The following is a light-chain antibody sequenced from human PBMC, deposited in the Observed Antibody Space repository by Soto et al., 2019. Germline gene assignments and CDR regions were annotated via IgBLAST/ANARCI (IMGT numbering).Light chain of an antibody. CDR1: SSDVGGYNY. J-gene: IGLJ2*01. V-gene: IGLV2-14*01. CDR3: SSYTTRSSWV. Sequence: QSVLTQPASVSGSPGQSITISCTETSSDVGGYNYVSWYQQHPGKVPKLMIYDVSNRPSGVSSRFSGSKSGNTASLTISGLQAEDEADYYCSSYTTRSSWVFGGGTKVTVL. CDR2: DVS.